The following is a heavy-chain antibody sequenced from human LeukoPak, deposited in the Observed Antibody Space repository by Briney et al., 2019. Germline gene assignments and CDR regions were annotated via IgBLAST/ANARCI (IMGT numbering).Heavy chain of an antibody. D-gene: IGHD6-13*01. CDR3: ARSSRGDH. V-gene: IGHV3-21*01. CDR1: GFTFSSYS. J-gene: IGHJ4*02. Sequence: GVSVTLSCAASGFTFSSYSMNWLPQAPGKGRVGVSSISSSSSYIYYTDSVKGRFTISRDNAKNSLYLQMNSLRAEDTGVYYCARSSRGDHWGQGTLVTVSS. CDR2: ISSSSSYI.